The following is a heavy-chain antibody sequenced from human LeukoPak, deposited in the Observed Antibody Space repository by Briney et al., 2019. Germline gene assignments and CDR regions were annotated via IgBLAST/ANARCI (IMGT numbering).Heavy chain of an antibody. Sequence: PSETLSLTCAVYGGSFSGYYWSWIRQPPGKGLEWIGEINHSGSTNYNPSLKSRVTISVDTSKNQFSLKLSSVTAADTAVYYCASNTYGSGSYYVLDYWGQGTLVTVSS. CDR2: INHSGST. J-gene: IGHJ4*02. CDR1: GGSFSGYY. V-gene: IGHV4-34*01. D-gene: IGHD3-10*01. CDR3: ASNTYGSGSYYVLDY.